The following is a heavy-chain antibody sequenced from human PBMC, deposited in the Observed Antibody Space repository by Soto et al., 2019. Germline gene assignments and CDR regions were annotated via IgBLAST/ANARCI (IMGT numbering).Heavy chain of an antibody. CDR3: AAALSGTGAFDF. CDR2: VYYSGST. J-gene: IGHJ3*01. Sequence: SETLSLTCTVSGDSIRSYYWSWIRQPPGKGLEWIGFVYYSGSTSYYPSLKSRVTISIDTSKNQFSLKLSSVTAADTAVYYCAAALSGTGAFDFWGQGTMVTVSS. CDR1: GDSIRSYY. V-gene: IGHV4-59*08. D-gene: IGHD6-13*01.